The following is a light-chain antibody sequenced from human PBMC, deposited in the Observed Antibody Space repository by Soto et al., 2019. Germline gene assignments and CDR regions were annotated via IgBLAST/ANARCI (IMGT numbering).Light chain of an antibody. CDR3: QKRRHRPPIT. CDR2: DAS. V-gene: IGKV3-11*01. CDR1: QSVSIN. Sequence: EIVMTQSPATLSVSPGERATLSCRASQSVSINLAWYQQKPGQAPRLLIYDASNRATGIPARFSGSGSGTDLTRNSSRLEPEDFEGYYCQKRRHRPPITFGQGTPMEIK. J-gene: IGKJ5*01.